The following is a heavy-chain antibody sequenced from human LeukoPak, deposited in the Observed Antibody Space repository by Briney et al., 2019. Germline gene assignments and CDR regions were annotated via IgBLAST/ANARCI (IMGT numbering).Heavy chain of an antibody. CDR1: GFTFSSYA. J-gene: IGHJ3*02. V-gene: IGHV3-23*01. D-gene: IGHD3-10*01. Sequence: GGSLRLSCAASGFTFSSYAMSWVRQAPGKGLEWVSAISGSGGSIYYADSVKGRFTISRDNSKNTLYLQMNSLRAEDTAVYYCAKGTYGAYYPDAFDIWGQGTMVTVSS. CDR3: AKGTYGAYYPDAFDI. CDR2: ISGSGGSI.